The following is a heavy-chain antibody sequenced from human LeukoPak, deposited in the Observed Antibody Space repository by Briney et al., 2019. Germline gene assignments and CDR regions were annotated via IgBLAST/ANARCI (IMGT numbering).Heavy chain of an antibody. Sequence: PGGSLRLSCAASGFTSSDYYMSWIRQAPGKGLEWASYISSSGSTIYYADSVKGRFTISRDNAKNSLYLQMNSLRAEDTAVYYCASSPPYYYDSSGYYRPALAYWGQGTLVTVSS. CDR3: ASSPPYYYDSSGYYRPALAY. CDR2: ISSSGSTI. V-gene: IGHV3-11*01. D-gene: IGHD3-22*01. J-gene: IGHJ4*02. CDR1: GFTSSDYY.